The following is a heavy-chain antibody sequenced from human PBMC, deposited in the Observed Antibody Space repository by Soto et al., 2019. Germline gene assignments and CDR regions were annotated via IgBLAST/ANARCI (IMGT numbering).Heavy chain of an antibody. V-gene: IGHV4-31*02. Sequence: SETLALTCTVSGGSMNSDGYHWSWVRQPPGQGLEWIGDINHSGSTNYNPSLKSRVTISVDTSKNQFSLKLSSVTAADTAVYYCARGRTDYYGSGSPKYNWFDPWGQGTLVTVSS. CDR1: GGSMNSDGYH. CDR2: INHSGST. CDR3: ARGRTDYYGSGSPKYNWFDP. D-gene: IGHD3-10*01. J-gene: IGHJ5*02.